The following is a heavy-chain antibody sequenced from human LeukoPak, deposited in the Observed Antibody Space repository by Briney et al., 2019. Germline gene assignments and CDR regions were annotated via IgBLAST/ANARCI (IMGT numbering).Heavy chain of an antibody. Sequence: GGSLRLSCAASGFTFSSYAMSWVRQAPGKGLEWVSTVTGHTASIYYAESVKGRFTISRDNSKNTLYLQMNSLRAEDTAVYYCAKYLGSGTSFDDWGQGTLVTVSS. CDR3: AKYLGSGTSFDD. CDR1: GFTFSSYA. D-gene: IGHD3-10*01. V-gene: IGHV3-23*01. CDR2: VTGHTASI. J-gene: IGHJ4*02.